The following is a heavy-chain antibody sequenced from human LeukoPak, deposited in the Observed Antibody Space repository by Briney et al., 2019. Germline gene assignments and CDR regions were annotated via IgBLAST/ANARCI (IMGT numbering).Heavy chain of an antibody. CDR3: ARTLLYSSSWYGDY. D-gene: IGHD6-13*01. V-gene: IGHV3-30*04. J-gene: IGHJ4*02. CDR1: GFTFSSYA. Sequence: GRSLRLSCAASGFTFSSYAMHWVRQAPGKGLEWVAVISYDGSNKYYADSVKGRFTISRDNSKNTLYLQMNSLRAEDTAVYYCARTLLYSSSWYGDYWGQGTLDTVSS. CDR2: ISYDGSNK.